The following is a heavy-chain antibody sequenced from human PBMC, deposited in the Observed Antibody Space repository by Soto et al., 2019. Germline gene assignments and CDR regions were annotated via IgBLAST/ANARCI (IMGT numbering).Heavy chain of an antibody. CDR3: ARTAMAKYYYDSSGSKYGMDV. V-gene: IGHV5-51*01. J-gene: IGHJ6*02. Sequence: GESLKITCNGSGYSFTSYWIGWVRQMPGKGLEWMGIIYPGDSDTRYSPSFQGQVTISADKSISTAYLQWSSLKASDTAMYYCARTAMAKYYYDSSGSKYGMDVWGQGTTVTV. D-gene: IGHD3-22*01. CDR2: IYPGDSDT. CDR1: GYSFTSYW.